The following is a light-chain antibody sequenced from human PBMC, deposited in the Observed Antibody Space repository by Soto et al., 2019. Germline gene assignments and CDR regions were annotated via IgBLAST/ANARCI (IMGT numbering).Light chain of an antibody. CDR2: GAS. CDR1: QSVSASF. J-gene: IGKJ2*01. CDR3: QLRVT. V-gene: IGKV3-20*01. Sequence: EIVLTQSPGTLSLSPGERATLSCRASQSVSASFLAWYQQKPGQPPRHLIYGASSRATCIPDRFSGSGSGTDFTRTISRLEPEDAAVYYCQLRVTFGQGTKLEIK.